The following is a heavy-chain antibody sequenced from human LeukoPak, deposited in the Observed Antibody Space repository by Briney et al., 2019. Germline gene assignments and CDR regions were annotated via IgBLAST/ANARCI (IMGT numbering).Heavy chain of an antibody. CDR3: ARGSNWFDP. D-gene: IGHD6-6*01. Sequence: ASVKVSCKASGYTFTDYYVHWVRQAPGQGLEWMGRINAKSGDTNAAQRFQGRVTMTRVTSITTAYLELSRLRSDDTAVYYCARGSNWFDPWGQGTLVTVSS. CDR2: INAKSGDT. J-gene: IGHJ5*02. V-gene: IGHV1-2*06. CDR1: GYTFTDYY.